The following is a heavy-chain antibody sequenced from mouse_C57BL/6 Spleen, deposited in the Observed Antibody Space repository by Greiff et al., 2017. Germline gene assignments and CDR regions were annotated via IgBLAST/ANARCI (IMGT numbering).Heavy chain of an antibody. V-gene: IGHV1-63*01. J-gene: IGHJ2*01. CDR1: GYTFTNYW. D-gene: IGHD2-2*01. Sequence: QVQLQQSGAELVRPGTSVKMSCKASGYTFTNYWIGWAKQRPGHGLEWIGDIYPGGGYTNYNEKFKGKATLTADKSYSTAYMQFSSLTSEDSAIYYCARDGLYYGYDGGYFDYWGQGTTLTVSS. CDR3: ARDGLYYGYDGGYFDY. CDR2: IYPGGGYT.